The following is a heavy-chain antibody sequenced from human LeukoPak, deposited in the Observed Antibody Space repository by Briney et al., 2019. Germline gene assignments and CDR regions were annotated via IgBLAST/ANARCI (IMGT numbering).Heavy chain of an antibody. CDR1: GGSISSYY. J-gene: IGHJ4*02. V-gene: IGHV4-4*07. Sequence: SETLSLTCTVSGGSISSYYWSWIRQPAGKGLEWIGRFYMSGSTNYNPSLKSRVTMSVDTSKNQFSLRLNSVTAADTAVYYCARDFLLQSEGLFDYWGQGTLVTVSS. D-gene: IGHD4-11*01. CDR3: ARDFLLQSEGLFDY. CDR2: FYMSGST.